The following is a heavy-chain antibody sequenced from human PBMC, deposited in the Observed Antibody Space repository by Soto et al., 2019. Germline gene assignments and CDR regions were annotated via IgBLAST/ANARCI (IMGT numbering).Heavy chain of an antibody. CDR1: GGTFRNSA. D-gene: IGHD1-1*01. CDR2: IMPIFRTP. J-gene: IGHJ6*02. CDR3: ARDNDRPQLGGNYYYILDV. Sequence: QVQLEQSGAEVKKPGSSVKVSCKASGGTFRNSAISWVRQAPGQGFEWMGGIMPIFRTPDYAHKFQGRVTITADESTSTAYMELSGLRSDDTAVYYCARDNDRPQLGGNYYYILDVWGHGTTVTVSS. V-gene: IGHV1-69*12.